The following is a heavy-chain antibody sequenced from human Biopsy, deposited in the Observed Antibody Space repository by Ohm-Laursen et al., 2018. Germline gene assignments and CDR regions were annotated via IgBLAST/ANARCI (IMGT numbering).Heavy chain of an antibody. J-gene: IGHJ3*02. V-gene: IGHV4-61*01. CDR3: ARGTGRYYVYGAFDI. CDR1: GDSPTSGPEN. CDR2: IYSGGNT. D-gene: IGHD1-26*01. Sequence: SETLSLTCSVSGDSPTSGPENWSWIRQSPGQGLKYIGFIYSGGNTNYNPSLKNRVTMSVDTSKNQFSLNLRSVTAADTAVYYCARGTGRYYVYGAFDIWGQGTVVTVSS.